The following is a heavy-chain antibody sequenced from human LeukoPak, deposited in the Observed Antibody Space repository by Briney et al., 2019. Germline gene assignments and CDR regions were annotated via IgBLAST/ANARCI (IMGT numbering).Heavy chain of an antibody. J-gene: IGHJ6*03. Sequence: SETLSLTCAVSGGSISSSNWWSWVRQPPGKGLEWIGEIYHSGSTNYNPSLKSRVTISVDTSKNQFSLKLSSVTAADTAVYYCATRKDSGSYFLYYYMDVWGKGTTVTISS. CDR1: GGSISSSNW. V-gene: IGHV4-4*02. D-gene: IGHD1-26*01. CDR3: ATRKDSGSYFLYYYMDV. CDR2: IYHSGST.